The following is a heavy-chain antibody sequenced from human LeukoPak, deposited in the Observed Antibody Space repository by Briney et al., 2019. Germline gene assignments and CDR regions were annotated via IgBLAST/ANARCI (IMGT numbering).Heavy chain of an antibody. CDR1: GFTFSTYS. J-gene: IGHJ4*02. Sequence: PGGSLRLSCAASGFTFSTYSMNWVRQAPGKGLEWVSSISSTISYMYYADSVKGRFTIYRDNAQKSLYLQMNSLRAEDTAVYYCARVGYSSGWYFDYWGQGTLVTVSS. V-gene: IGHV3-21*01. CDR2: ISSTISYM. D-gene: IGHD6-19*01. CDR3: ARVGYSSGWYFDY.